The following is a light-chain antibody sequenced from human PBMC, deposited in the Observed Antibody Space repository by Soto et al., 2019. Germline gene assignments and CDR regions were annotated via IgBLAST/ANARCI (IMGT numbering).Light chain of an antibody. CDR1: QSVGSN. CDR2: DAS. CDR3: QQYDVSPPFT. V-gene: IGKV3D-15*01. Sequence: EIVMTHSPATLAVSPGGRATLSCRGSQSVGSNVAWYQQQPGQAHRLLVYDASTRATGIPARFSGSGSGTDFTLTISRLEPEDYAIYYCQQYDVSPPFTFGQGTRLEIK. J-gene: IGKJ5*01.